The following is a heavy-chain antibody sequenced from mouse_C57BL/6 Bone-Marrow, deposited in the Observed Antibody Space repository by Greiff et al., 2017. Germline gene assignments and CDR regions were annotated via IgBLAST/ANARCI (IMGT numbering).Heavy chain of an antibody. V-gene: IGHV1-67*01. J-gene: IGHJ4*01. CDR2: ISTYYGDS. CDR1: GYTFTDYA. Sequence: QVQLKESGPELVRPGVSVKISCKGSGYTFTDYAMHWVKQSHAKSLEWIGVISTYYGDSSYNQKFKDKGTMTVDKSSSTAYMELARLTSEDSAVYYFARLIYYGNRYAMDYWGQGTSVTVSS. D-gene: IGHD2-1*01. CDR3: ARLIYYGNRYAMDY.